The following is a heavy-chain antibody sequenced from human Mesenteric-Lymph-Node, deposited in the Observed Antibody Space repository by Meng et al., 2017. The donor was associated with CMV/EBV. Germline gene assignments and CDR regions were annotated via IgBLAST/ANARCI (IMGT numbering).Heavy chain of an antibody. V-gene: IGHV3-23*01. Sequence: GESLKISCAASGFTFSSYGMNWVRQAPGRGLEWASAISTSGGTTTYADSVKGRFTISRDNSKNTLYLQMNSLRADDTAVYYCARSGASNGGAFDIWGQGTMVTVSS. CDR2: ISTSGGTT. CDR1: GFTFSSYG. CDR3: ARSGASNGGAFDI. D-gene: IGHD2-8*01. J-gene: IGHJ3*02.